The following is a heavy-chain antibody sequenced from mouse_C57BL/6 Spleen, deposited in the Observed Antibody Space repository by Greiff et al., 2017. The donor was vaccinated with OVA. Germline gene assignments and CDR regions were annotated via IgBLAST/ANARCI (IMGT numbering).Heavy chain of an antibody. V-gene: IGHV2-9-1*01. D-gene: IGHD2-3*01. Sequence: VQLQESGPGLVAPSQSLSITCTVSGFSLNSYAISWVRQPPGKGLEWLGVIWTGGGTNYNSALKSRMSLSKDNSKRQVFLKMNMLQTDDTARYYCARKGGDGCYGAVEFDYWGQGTTLTVSS. CDR1: GFSLNSYA. CDR2: IWTGGGT. CDR3: ARKGGDGCYGAVEFDY. J-gene: IGHJ2*01.